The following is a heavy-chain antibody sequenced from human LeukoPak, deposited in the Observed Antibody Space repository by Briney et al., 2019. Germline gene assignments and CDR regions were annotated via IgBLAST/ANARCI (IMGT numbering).Heavy chain of an antibody. Sequence: GASVKVSCKASGYTFTGYYMHWVRQAPGQGLEWMGWINPNSGGTNYAQKFQGRVTMTRDTSISTAYMELSRLRSDDTAVYYCARETTTVTTSYYYGMDVWGQGTTVTVSS. V-gene: IGHV1-2*02. CDR1: GYTFTGYY. CDR3: ARETTTVTTSYYYGMDV. D-gene: IGHD4-17*01. J-gene: IGHJ6*02. CDR2: INPNSGGT.